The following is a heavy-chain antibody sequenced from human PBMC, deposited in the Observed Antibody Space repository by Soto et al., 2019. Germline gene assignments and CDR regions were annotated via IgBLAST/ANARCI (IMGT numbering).Heavy chain of an antibody. CDR1: GYSFTSYW. D-gene: IGHD3-22*01. CDR2: IYPGDSDT. J-gene: IGHJ1*01. V-gene: IGHV5-51*01. Sequence: ASLKISCKGSGYSFTSYWIGWVRQMPGKGLEWMGLIYPGDSDTRYSPSFQGQVTISADKSISTAYLQWSSLKASDTAMYYCARATYYYDSSGYYFEYFQHWGQGTLGTVS. CDR3: ARATYYYDSSGYYFEYFQH.